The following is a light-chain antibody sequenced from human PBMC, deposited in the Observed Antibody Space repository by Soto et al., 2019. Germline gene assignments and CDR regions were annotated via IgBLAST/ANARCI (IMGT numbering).Light chain of an antibody. J-gene: IGKJ1*01. V-gene: IGKV3-20*01. CDR2: GAS. Sequence: EIVLTQSPGTLSLSPGERDTLSCRASQSVSSSYLAWYQQKPGQAPRLLIYGASSRATGIPDRFSGSGSGTDFTLTISRLEPEDFAVYYCQQCGSSRWTFGQGTKVEIK. CDR3: QQCGSSRWT. CDR1: QSVSSSY.